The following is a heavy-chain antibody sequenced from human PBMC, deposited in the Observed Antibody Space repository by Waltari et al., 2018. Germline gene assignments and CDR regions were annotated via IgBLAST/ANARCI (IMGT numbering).Heavy chain of an antibody. D-gene: IGHD6-19*01. CDR1: GDSISNYY. V-gene: IGHV4-4*07. CDR3: ARGGYSSGWPTFDY. Sequence: QVQLQESGPGLVKPSETLSLTCTVSGDSISNYYWNWIRQPAERGLEWIGRIQTSGSTNYNPSLKSRVTMSIDTSKNQFSLKLTSVTAADTAVYYCARGGYSSGWPTFDYWGQGTLATVFS. CDR2: IQTSGST. J-gene: IGHJ4*02.